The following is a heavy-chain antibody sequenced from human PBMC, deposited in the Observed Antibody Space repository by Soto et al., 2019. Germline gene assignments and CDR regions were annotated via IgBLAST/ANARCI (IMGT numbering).Heavy chain of an antibody. D-gene: IGHD4-17*01. J-gene: IGHJ4*02. Sequence: QVQLQESGPGLVKPSETLSLTCTVSGGSISSYYWSWIRQPPGKGLEWIGYIYYSGSTNYNPSLKSRVTISVDTSKNQFSLKLSSVTAADTAVYYCARFDTVRDLHFVYWGQGTLVTVSS. CDR2: IYYSGST. V-gene: IGHV4-59*08. CDR1: GGSISSYY. CDR3: ARFDTVRDLHFVY.